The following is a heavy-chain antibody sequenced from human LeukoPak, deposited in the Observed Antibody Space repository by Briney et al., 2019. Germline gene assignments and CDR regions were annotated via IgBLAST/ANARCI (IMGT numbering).Heavy chain of an antibody. CDR3: ARGDDYGDNWFDP. J-gene: IGHJ5*02. CDR2: INHSGST. V-gene: IGHV4-34*01. Sequence: PSETLSLTCAVYGGSFRGYYWSWVREPPGKGLEWIGEINHSGSTNYNPSLKSRVTISVDTSKNQFSLKLSSVTAADTAVYYCARGDDYGDNWFDPWGQGTLVTVSS. D-gene: IGHD4-17*01. CDR1: GGSFRGYY.